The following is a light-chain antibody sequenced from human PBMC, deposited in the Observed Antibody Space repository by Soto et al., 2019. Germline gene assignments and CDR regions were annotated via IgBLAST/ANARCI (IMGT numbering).Light chain of an antibody. CDR2: EVS. J-gene: IGLJ1*01. V-gene: IGLV2-23*02. CDR1: SSDVGSYNL. Sequence: QSFLKQPASVSGSPGQSITISCTGTSSDVGSYNLVSWYQQHPGKAPKVMIYEVSKRPSGVSNRFSGSKSGNTASLTISGVQAEDEADYYCCSYAGSSTYAFGTGTKVPVL. CDR3: CSYAGSSTYA.